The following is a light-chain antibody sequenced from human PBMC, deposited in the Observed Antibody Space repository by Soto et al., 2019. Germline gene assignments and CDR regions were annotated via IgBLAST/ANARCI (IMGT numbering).Light chain of an antibody. J-gene: IGKJ3*01. CDR2: DAS. V-gene: IGKV3-20*01. CDR3: QQHFGSPFT. CDR1: QSVSNNY. Sequence: EIVLTQSPGTLSLSPGERATLSCRASQSVSNNYLAWYQQKPGQAPRLLIHDASSRATGIPDRFSGSGSGTDLTLTISRLEPEDFAVYYCQQHFGSPFTFGPGTKVEIE.